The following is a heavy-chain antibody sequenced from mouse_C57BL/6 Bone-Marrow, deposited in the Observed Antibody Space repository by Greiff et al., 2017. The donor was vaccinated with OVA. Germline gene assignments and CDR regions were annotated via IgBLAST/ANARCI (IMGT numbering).Heavy chain of an antibody. Sequence: EVQLQQSGAELVKPGASVKLSCTASGFNIKDYYMHWVKQRTEQGLEWIGRIDPEDGETKYAPKFQGKATMTADTSSNTAYLQLSSLTSEDTAVYYCASPSYYVSSFYWYFDVWGTGTTVTVSS. CDR2: IDPEDGET. CDR1: GFNIKDYY. D-gene: IGHD1-1*01. CDR3: ASPSYYVSSFYWYFDV. V-gene: IGHV14-2*01. J-gene: IGHJ1*03.